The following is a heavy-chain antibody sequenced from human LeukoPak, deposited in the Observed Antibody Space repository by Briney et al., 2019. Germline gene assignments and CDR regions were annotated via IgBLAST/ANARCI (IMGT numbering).Heavy chain of an antibody. CDR3: ARDKIRGASTNDY. CDR2: INQDGSER. V-gene: IGHV3-7*01. Sequence: GGSLRLSCAASGFSFTNYWMSWVRQAPGLGLEWVAIINQDGSERYYVDSVKGRLTVSRDSAKNSLYLQMNSLRVEDTAVYYCARDKIRGASTNDYWGQGTLVTVSS. CDR1: GFSFTNYW. J-gene: IGHJ4*02.